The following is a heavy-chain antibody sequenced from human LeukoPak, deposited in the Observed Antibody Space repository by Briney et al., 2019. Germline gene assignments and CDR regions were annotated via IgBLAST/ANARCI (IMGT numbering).Heavy chain of an antibody. V-gene: IGHV3-9*03. D-gene: IGHD6-19*01. Sequence: GRCLRLSCAASGFSFDNYAMHWVRQAPGKGLGWVSGISWNSGTIGYAGSVRGRFTISRDNAKNSLYLQMNSLRPEDVALYFCAKGISVAVPDAFDAWGQGTMVTVSS. J-gene: IGHJ3*01. CDR3: AKGISVAVPDAFDA. CDR1: GFSFDNYA. CDR2: ISWNSGTI.